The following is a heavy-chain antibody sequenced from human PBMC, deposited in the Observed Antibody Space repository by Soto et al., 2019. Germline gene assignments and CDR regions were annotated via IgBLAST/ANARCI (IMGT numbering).Heavy chain of an antibody. CDR1: GFTFTDFY. Sequence: EVQLVQSGGGLVQPGGSLRLSCVGSGFTFTDFYMNWVRQAPGKGLEWVANIRPDGSETNYVESVKGRFTTSRDNAKNSLFLQMNSLRADDTAVYYCAVWGGRDYNYWGQGILVTVSS. V-gene: IGHV3-7*03. J-gene: IGHJ4*02. CDR3: AVWGGRDYNY. D-gene: IGHD4-17*01. CDR2: IRPDGSET.